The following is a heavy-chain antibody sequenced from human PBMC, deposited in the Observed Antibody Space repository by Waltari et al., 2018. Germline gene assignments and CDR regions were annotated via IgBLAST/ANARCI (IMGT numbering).Heavy chain of an antibody. CDR1: GGSISSSSYY. CDR2: IYYRGST. CDR3: AKYSSGWYGSY. Sequence: QLQLQESGPGLVKPSETLSLTCTVSGGSISSSSYYWGWIRQPPGKGLEWIGSIYYRGSTYYNPSLKIRVTISVDTSKNQFSLKLSSVTAADTAVYYCAKYSSGWYGSYWGQGTLVTVSS. V-gene: IGHV4-39*01. J-gene: IGHJ4*02. D-gene: IGHD6-19*01.